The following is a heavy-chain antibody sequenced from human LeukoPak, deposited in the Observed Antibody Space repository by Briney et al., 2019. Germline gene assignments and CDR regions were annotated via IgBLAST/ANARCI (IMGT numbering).Heavy chain of an antibody. Sequence: SETLSLTCTVSGGSISTSNYYWGWIRQPPGKGLEWIGNIFYSGSTYYSPSVKSRVTISLDTSRNQFSLKLSSVTAADTAVYYCASQALRQSRADYWGQGTLVTVSS. J-gene: IGHJ4*02. CDR2: IFYSGST. CDR3: ASQALRQSRADY. D-gene: IGHD4-11*01. CDR1: GGSISTSNYY. V-gene: IGHV4-39*07.